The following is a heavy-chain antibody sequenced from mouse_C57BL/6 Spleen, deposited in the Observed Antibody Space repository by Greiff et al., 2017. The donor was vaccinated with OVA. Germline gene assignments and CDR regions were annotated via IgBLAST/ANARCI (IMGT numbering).Heavy chain of an antibody. D-gene: IGHD2-1*01. J-gene: IGHJ1*03. CDR1: GYTFTSYW. CDR2: IDPSDSET. V-gene: IGHV1-52*01. Sequence: DQLQQPGAELVRPGSSVKLSCKASGYTFTSYWMHWVKQRPIQGLEWIGNIDPSDSETHYNQKFKDKATLTVDKSSSTAYMQLSSLTSEDSAVYYCARCLYYGNYLWYFDVWGTGTTVTVSS. CDR3: ARCLYYGNYLWYFDV.